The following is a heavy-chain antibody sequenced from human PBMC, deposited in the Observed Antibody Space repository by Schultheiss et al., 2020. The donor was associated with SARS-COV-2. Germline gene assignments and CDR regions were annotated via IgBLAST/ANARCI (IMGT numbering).Heavy chain of an antibody. CDR2: INHSGST. J-gene: IGHJ2*01. D-gene: IGHD3-3*01. V-gene: IGHV4-34*01. CDR3: ARRRYDFWSGYYTSSYWYFDL. Sequence: LETLSLTCAVYGGSFSGYYWSWIRQPPGKGLEWIGEINHSGSTNYNPSLKSRVTISVDTSKNQFSLRLSSVTAADTAVYYCARRRYDFWSGYYTSSYWYFDLWGRGTLVTVSS. CDR1: GGSFSGYY.